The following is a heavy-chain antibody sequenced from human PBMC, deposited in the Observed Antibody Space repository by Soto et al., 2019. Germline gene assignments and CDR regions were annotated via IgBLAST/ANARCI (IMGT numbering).Heavy chain of an antibody. J-gene: IGHJ6*02. CDR3: AKDGKMRTKVWFPAGYGMDV. CDR2: ISVSGDNT. D-gene: IGHD3-10*01. CDR1: GFTFSRCA. Sequence: VGSLRLSCAASGFTFSRCAMNWVRQAPGRGLQWISGISVSGDNTSYVESVRGRFTVYRDNSKNTLYLQMNNLRAEDTALYYCAKDGKMRTKVWFPAGYGMDVWGQGTTVTVSS. V-gene: IGHV3-23*01.